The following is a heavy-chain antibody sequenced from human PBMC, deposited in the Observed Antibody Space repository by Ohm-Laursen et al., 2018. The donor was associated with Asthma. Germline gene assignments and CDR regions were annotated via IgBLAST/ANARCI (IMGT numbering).Heavy chain of an antibody. CDR2: IIPILRTA. V-gene: IGHV1-69*13. CDR3: ARGRYDSSDYDLYGLDV. Sequence: SVKVSCKASGYTFARYGISWMRQAPGQGLEWMGGIIPILRTANYAQNFRGRVTITADESTSTAYMDLSSLRSEDTAVYYCARGRYDSSDYDLYGLDVWGQGTTVTVSS. J-gene: IGHJ6*02. D-gene: IGHD3-22*01. CDR1: GYTFARYG.